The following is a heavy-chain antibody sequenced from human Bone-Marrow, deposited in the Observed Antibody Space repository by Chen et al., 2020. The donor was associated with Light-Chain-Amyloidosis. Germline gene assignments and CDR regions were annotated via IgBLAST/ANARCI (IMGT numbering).Heavy chain of an antibody. CDR3: AKDISYDDILPGYPADAFDI. V-gene: IGHV3-23*04. Sequence: EVQLVESGGGLLQRGGSLRLSCAASGFAFSSYAMSWVRQAPGKGLGWVSTISGSGGSRYYGDSVEGRLSISSDNSTNALFRQRNSLRAEDTAVYYCAKDISYDDILPGYPADAFDIWGQGTMVTVSS. CDR1: GFAFSSYA. CDR2: ISGSGGSR. J-gene: IGHJ3*02. D-gene: IGHD3-9*01.